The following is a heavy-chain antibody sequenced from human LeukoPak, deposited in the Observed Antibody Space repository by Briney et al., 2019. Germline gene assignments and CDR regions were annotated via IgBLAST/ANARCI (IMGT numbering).Heavy chain of an antibody. CDR3: ARGTKTVTPPDY. J-gene: IGHJ4*02. CDR1: GFTFSSYA. Sequence: PGRSLRLSCAASGFTFSSYAIHWVRQAPGKGLEWVADISFDGSNKFYAEFVKGRFTISRDNSKNTLYLQMNSLRAEDTAVYYCARGTKTVTPPDYWGQGTLVTVSS. CDR2: ISFDGSNK. D-gene: IGHD3-16*02. V-gene: IGHV3-30*03.